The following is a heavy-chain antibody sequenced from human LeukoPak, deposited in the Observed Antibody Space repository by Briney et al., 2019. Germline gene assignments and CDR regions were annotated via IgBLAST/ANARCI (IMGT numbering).Heavy chain of an antibody. CDR2: ISPSGHST. J-gene: IGHJ5*02. CDR3: GRDFLGESGAGGP. V-gene: IGHV3-21*01. CDR1: GFTFSSYT. D-gene: IGHD3-10*01. Sequence: PGGSLRLSCAASGFTFSSYTMNWVRQAAGKGLEWASSISPSGHSTWHADSVKGRLTISRDNAKNSVYLQMTNLRVDDTAVYYCGRDFLGESGAGGPWGQGILVTVSS.